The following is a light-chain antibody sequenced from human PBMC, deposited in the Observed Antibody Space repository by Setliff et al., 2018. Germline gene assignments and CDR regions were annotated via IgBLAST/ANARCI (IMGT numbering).Light chain of an antibody. CDR2: DVT. CDR3: GIHRSRGYV. Sequence: QFVLAQPASVSGSPGQSITISCTGTGSDVGTSKYVSWYQQHPGKAPKLIIYDVTTRPSGVSNRFSGSKSGNTASLTISGLQAEDEADYYCGIHRSRGYVFGTGTKVTVL. V-gene: IGLV2-14*03. CDR1: GSDVGTSKY. J-gene: IGLJ1*01.